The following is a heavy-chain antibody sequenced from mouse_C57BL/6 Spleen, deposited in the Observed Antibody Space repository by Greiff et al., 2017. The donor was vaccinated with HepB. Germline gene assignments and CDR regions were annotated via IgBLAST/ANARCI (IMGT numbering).Heavy chain of an antibody. D-gene: IGHD1-1*01. CDR3: ATSVVAPFDY. J-gene: IGHJ2*01. CDR1: GYSFTDYN. V-gene: IGHV1-39*01. CDR2: INPNYGTT. Sequence: EVQLQQSGPELVKPGASVKISCKASGYSFTDYNMNWVKQSNGKGLEWIGVINPNYGTTSYNQKFKGKATLTIDQSPSTAYMQLNSLTSEDSAVSYCATSVVAPFDYWGQGTTLTVSS.